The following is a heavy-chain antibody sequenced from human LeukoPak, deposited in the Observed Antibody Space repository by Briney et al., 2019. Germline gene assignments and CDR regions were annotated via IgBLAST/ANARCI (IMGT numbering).Heavy chain of an antibody. Sequence: SQTLSLTCTVSGYSISSGYYWGWIRQPPGKGLEWIGSIYHSGSTYYNPSLKSRVTISVDKSKNQFSLKLSSVTAADTAVYYCARVDDGSGSLGYWGQGTLVTVSS. V-gene: IGHV4-38-2*02. CDR1: GYSISSGYY. J-gene: IGHJ4*02. CDR2: IYHSGST. CDR3: ARVDDGSGSLGY. D-gene: IGHD3-10*01.